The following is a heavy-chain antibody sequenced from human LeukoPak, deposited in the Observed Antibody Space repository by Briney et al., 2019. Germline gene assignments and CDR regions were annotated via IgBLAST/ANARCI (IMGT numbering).Heavy chain of an antibody. CDR3: AKDYGYSSSWYDY. J-gene: IGHJ4*02. CDR2: ISWNSTSV. V-gene: IGHV3-9*01. D-gene: IGHD6-13*01. Sequence: QPGRSLTLACAAAGFSFDDYGIHCVRHPPRNCMEWVSTISWNSTSVGYVESVKGRFTISRDNAKKTLYLQMNSLRPEDTDLYYCAKDYGYSSSWYDYWGQGTLVTVSS. CDR1: GFSFDDYG.